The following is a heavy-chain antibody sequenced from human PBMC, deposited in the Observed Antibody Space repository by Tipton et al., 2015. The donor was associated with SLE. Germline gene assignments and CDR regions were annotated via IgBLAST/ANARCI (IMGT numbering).Heavy chain of an antibody. CDR1: GASTNTKY. CDR2: ANRNEGT. Sequence: TLSLTCTVSGASTNTKYWTWIRQSPGKGLEWIGYANRNEGTKIKSSLERRVTISLDTSRSQFSLWLSSVTAADTAVYYCARWIPLTGINVWGQGATVTVSS. V-gene: IGHV4-59*13. CDR3: ARWIPLTGINV. J-gene: IGHJ6*02. D-gene: IGHD5-18*01.